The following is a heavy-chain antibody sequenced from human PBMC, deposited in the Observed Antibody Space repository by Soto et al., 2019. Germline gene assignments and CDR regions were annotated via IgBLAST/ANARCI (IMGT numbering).Heavy chain of an antibody. Sequence: ASVKVSCKASGYTFTGYYMHWVRQAPGQGLEWMGWINPNSGGTNYAQKFQGWVTMTRDTSISTAYMELSRLRSDDTAVYYCASSSSGPDWDYGMDVWGQGTTVTVSS. CDR1: GYTFTGYY. V-gene: IGHV1-2*04. D-gene: IGHD6-6*01. CDR3: ASSSSGPDWDYGMDV. CDR2: INPNSGGT. J-gene: IGHJ6*02.